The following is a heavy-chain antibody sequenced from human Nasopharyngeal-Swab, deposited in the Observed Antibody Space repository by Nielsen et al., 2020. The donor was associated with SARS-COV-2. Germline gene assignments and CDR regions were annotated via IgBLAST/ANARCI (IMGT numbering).Heavy chain of an antibody. CDR1: GFTFSSYA. CDR3: AKDRYDYVWGSYQGFDY. CDR2: ISGSGGST. D-gene: IGHD3-16*02. V-gene: IGHV3-23*01. J-gene: IGHJ4*02. Sequence: GESLKISCAASGFTFSSYAMSWVRQAPGKGLEWVSAISGSGGSTYYADSAKGRFTISRDNSKNTLYLQMNSLRAEDTAVYYCAKDRYDYVWGSYQGFDYWGQGTLVTVSS.